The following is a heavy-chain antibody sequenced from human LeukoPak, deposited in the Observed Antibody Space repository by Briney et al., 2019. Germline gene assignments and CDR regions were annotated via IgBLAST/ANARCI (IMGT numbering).Heavy chain of an antibody. CDR1: GFTFSSYG. Sequence: GGSLRLSCAASGFTFSSYGMHWVRQAPGKGLGWVAVIWYDGSNKYYADSVKGRFTISRDNSKNTLYLQMNSLRAEDTAVYYCATYDYVWGSYRPPFDYWGQGTLVTVSS. J-gene: IGHJ4*02. CDR2: IWYDGSNK. D-gene: IGHD3-16*02. CDR3: ATYDYVWGSYRPPFDY. V-gene: IGHV3-33*01.